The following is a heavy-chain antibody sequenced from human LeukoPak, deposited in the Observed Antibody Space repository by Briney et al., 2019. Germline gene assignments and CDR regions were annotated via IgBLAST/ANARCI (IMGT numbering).Heavy chain of an antibody. CDR2: INPSGGST. V-gene: IGHV1-46*01. CDR1: GYTFSSYY. J-gene: IGHJ5*02. CDR3: ATLAVAGVNWFDP. Sequence: ASVKVSCKASGYTFSSYYMHWVRQAPGQGLEWMGIINPSGGSTSYAQKFQGRVTMTRDTSTSTVYMELSRLRSDDTAVYYCATLAVAGVNWFDPWGQGTLVTVSS. D-gene: IGHD6-19*01.